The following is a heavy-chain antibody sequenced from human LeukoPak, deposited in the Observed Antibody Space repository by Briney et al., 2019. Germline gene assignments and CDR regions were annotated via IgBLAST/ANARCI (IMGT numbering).Heavy chain of an antibody. CDR3: ARAYCSSTSCYTEGWFDP. CDR2: FHYSGST. CDR1: GYSIISGYS. D-gene: IGHD2-2*02. V-gene: IGHV4-38-2*02. J-gene: IGHJ5*02. Sequence: PSETLSLTCTVSGYSIISGYSWEWIRQPPGKGLEWIGSFHYSGSTYYNPSLMSRVTISGDTSKNQFSLRLSSVTAADTAVYYRARAYCSSTSCYTEGWFDPWGQGTLVTVSS.